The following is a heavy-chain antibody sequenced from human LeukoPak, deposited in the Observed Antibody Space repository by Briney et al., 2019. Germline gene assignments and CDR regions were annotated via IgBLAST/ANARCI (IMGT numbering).Heavy chain of an antibody. CDR1: GFTFSSYA. CDR3: AKSIEDTTYYDY. V-gene: IGHV3-23*01. D-gene: IGHD2-15*01. Sequence: SCKASGFTFSSYAVSWVRQTPEKGLVWVSAISGDGSVIYYADSVKGRFTTSRDNSKNTLYLQMNSLGVGDTAVYYCAKSIEDTTYYDYWGQGTLVTVSS. J-gene: IGHJ4*02. CDR2: ISGDGSVI.